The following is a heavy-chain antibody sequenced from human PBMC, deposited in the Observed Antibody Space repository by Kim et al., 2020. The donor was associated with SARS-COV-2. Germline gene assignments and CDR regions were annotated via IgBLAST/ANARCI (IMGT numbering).Heavy chain of an antibody. CDR3: ARDPYDQGSSCFYFGAFDA. CDR2: INSHGSEA. V-gene: IGHV3-7*01. J-gene: IGHJ3*01. Sequence: GGSLRLSCAGSGFRFRNYWMTWVRQAPGKGLEWLGNINSHGSEAVYVDSVKGRFTISRDNAKDLLYLQMNSLTAEDTAVYYCARDPYDQGSSCFYFGAFDAWGQGTMVIVSS. D-gene: IGHD3-22*01. CDR1: GFRFRNYW.